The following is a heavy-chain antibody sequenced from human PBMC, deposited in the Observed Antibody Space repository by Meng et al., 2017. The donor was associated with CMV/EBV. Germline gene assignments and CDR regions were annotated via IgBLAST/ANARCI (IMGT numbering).Heavy chain of an antibody. V-gene: IGHV6-1*01. CDR1: GDSVSSNSTA. CDR3: ARGPGGRFDY. J-gene: IGHJ4*02. D-gene: IGHD3-10*01. CDR2: TYYRSKWYN. Sequence: LRLSCAISGDSVSSNSTAWNWIRQSPSRGLEWLGRTYYRSKWYNDYAVSVKSQITINPDTSKNQFSLQLNSVTPEDTAVYYCARGPGGRFDYWGQGTLVTVSS.